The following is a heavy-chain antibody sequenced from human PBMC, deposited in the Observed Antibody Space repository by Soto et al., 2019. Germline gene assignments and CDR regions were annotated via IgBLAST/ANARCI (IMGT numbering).Heavy chain of an antibody. D-gene: IGHD6-19*01. CDR3: ARGVAVAGKLDY. V-gene: IGHV1-69*02. J-gene: IGHJ4*02. CDR1: GGTFSSYT. Sequence: QVQLVQSGAEVKKPGSSVKVSCKASGGTFSSYTISWVRQAPGQGLEWMGRIIPILGIANYAQKFQGRVTITADKSTSTAYMEVSSLRSEDTAVYYCARGVAVAGKLDYWGQGTLVTVSS. CDR2: IIPILGIA.